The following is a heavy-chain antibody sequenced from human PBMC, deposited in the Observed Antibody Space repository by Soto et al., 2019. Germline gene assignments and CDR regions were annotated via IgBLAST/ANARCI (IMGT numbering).Heavy chain of an antibody. V-gene: IGHV4-34*01. Sequence: SETLSLTCAVYGGSFSCYYWSWIRQPPGKGLEWIGEINHSGSTNYNPSLKSRVTISVDTSKNQFSLKLSSVTAADTAVYYCARLWFGELLTYYYGMDVWGQGTTVTVSS. CDR1: GGSFSCYY. CDR2: INHSGST. J-gene: IGHJ6*02. CDR3: ARLWFGELLTYYYGMDV. D-gene: IGHD3-10*01.